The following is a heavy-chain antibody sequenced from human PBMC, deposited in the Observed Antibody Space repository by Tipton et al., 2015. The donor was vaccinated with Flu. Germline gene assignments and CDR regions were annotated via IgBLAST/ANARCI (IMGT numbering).Heavy chain of an antibody. CDR2: IYTGTRT. Sequence: QLVQSGGGLVQPGGSLTLSCAASGFALNTYEMSWVRQAPGKGLEWVSVIYTGTRTYYADSVKGRFTISRDDSKNTLSLQMDSLKVEDSAMYYCARSGYSYGYVDRWGQGTLVTVSS. V-gene: IGHV3-66*02. CDR3: ARSGYSYGYVDR. CDR1: GFALNTYE. D-gene: IGHD3-16*01. J-gene: IGHJ4*02.